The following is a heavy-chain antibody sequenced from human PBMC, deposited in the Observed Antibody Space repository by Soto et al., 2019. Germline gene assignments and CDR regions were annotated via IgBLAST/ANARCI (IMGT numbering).Heavy chain of an antibody. CDR2: ISWNGESI. CDR1: GFSLGDYA. D-gene: IGHD6-19*01. Sequence: EVQLVESGGGLVQPGRSLRLSCAASGFSLGDYAMQWVRQVPGKGLEWVSSISWNGESIGYADSVKGRFTISEDKGKKSVYLQMNSVRGEDTDLYYCSKDVGSSGWYDWFDSWGQGTLVTVS. V-gene: IGHV3-9*01. J-gene: IGHJ5*01. CDR3: SKDVGSSGWYDWFDS.